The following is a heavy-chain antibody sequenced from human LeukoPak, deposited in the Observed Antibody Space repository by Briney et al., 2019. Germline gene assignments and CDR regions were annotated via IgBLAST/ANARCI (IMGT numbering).Heavy chain of an antibody. Sequence: GGSLRLSCAASGFTFSTYGMSWVRQAPGKGLEWVAGIKQDGSEKNYVDSVKGRFTISRDNARNSLSLQMNSLRAEDAAVFYCARDKQGSLIYWGQGTLVTVSS. V-gene: IGHV3-7*01. D-gene: IGHD6-19*01. J-gene: IGHJ4*02. CDR3: ARDKQGSLIY. CDR1: GFTFSTYG. CDR2: IKQDGSEK.